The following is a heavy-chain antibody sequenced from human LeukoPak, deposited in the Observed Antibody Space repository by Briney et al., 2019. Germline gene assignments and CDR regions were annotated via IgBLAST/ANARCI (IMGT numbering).Heavy chain of an antibody. Sequence: PGRSLRLSCAASGFTFSSYGMHWVRQAPGKGLEWVAVISYDGSNKYYADSVKGRFTISRDNSKNTLYLQMSSLRAEDTAVYYCAKLSAYPFDYWGQGTLVTVSS. D-gene: IGHD3-16*02. CDR3: AKLSAYPFDY. V-gene: IGHV3-30*18. J-gene: IGHJ4*02. CDR1: GFTFSSYG. CDR2: ISYDGSNK.